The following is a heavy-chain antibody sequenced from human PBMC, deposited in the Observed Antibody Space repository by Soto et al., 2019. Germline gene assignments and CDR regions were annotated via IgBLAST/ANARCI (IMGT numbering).Heavy chain of an antibody. Sequence: AGGALRPSCAAPGFTFRSYYMNWVPPAPGKGLGGVSSISSSSSYIYYADSVKGRFTISRDNAKNSLYLQMNSLRAEDTAVYYCARDKDCSSTSCYDPTYGIDVWGQGTTVTVSS. CDR3: ARDKDCSSTSCYDPTYGIDV. J-gene: IGHJ6*02. CDR1: GFTFRSYY. CDR2: ISSSSSYI. D-gene: IGHD2-2*01. V-gene: IGHV3-21*01.